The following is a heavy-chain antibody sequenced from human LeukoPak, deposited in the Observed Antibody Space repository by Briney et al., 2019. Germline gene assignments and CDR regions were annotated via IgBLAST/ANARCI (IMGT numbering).Heavy chain of an antibody. V-gene: IGHV4-34*01. CDR2: INHSGST. CDR3: ARGYYYDSSGYYDDY. J-gene: IGHJ4*02. CDR1: SGSFSGYY. D-gene: IGHD3-22*01. Sequence: PSETLSLTCAVYSGSFSGYYWSWIRQPPGKGLEWIGEINHSGSTNYNPSLKSRVTISVDTSKNQFSLKLSSVTAADTAVYYCARGYYYDSSGYYDDYWGQGTLVTVSS.